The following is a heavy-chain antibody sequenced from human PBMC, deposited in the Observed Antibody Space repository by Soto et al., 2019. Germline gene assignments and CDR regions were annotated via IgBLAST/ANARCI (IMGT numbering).Heavy chain of an antibody. CDR2: TYYRSRWNN. V-gene: IGHV6-1*01. Sequence: SQNLSRTCPSSGDRLPSNSARWNLVPQSPSRGLEWLGRTYYRSRWNNDYAVSVKSRITINPNTTKNQVSLTLNSVTAQDTAVYYCARTGNGVWFGDPEGMEVWGQGTTVTVSS. CDR1: GDRLPSNSAR. J-gene: IGHJ6*02. CDR3: ARTGNGVWFGDPEGMEV. D-gene: IGHD3-10*01.